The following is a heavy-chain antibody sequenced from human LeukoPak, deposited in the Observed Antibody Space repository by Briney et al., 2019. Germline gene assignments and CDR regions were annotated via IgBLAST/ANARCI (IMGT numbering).Heavy chain of an antibody. CDR2: ISDSGGST. CDR1: GLTFSNYA. CDR3: AKGGHGYHSRGYCYVEIDY. V-gene: IGHV3-23*01. D-gene: IGHD3-22*01. J-gene: IGHJ4*01. Sequence: GGSLRLSCAASGLTFSNYAMSWVRQAPGKGLEWVSGISDSGGSTYYADSVKGRFIISRDNSKNTLYLQMNSLRTEDTAVYYCAKGGHGYHSRGYCYVEIDYWRQPTLATVSS.